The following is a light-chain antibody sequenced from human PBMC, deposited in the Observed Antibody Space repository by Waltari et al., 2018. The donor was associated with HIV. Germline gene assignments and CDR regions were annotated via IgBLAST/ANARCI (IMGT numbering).Light chain of an antibody. CDR1: SGSVSTSYY. CDR2: STN. Sequence: QTVVTQEPSFLVSPGGTVTLTCGLSSGSVSTSYYPRWYQQTPGQAPRTLIYSTNTRSSGVPDRFSGSILGNKAALTITGAQADDESDYYCVLYMGSGIGVFGGGTKLTVL. V-gene: IGLV8-61*01. CDR3: VLYMGSGIGV. J-gene: IGLJ3*02.